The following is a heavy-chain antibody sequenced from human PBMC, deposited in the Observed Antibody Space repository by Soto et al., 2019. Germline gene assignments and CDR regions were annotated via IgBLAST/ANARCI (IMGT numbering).Heavy chain of an antibody. Sequence: SETLSLTCTVSGGSISSYYWSWIRQPPGKGLEWIGYIYYSGSTNYNPSLKSRVTISVDTSKNQFSLKLSSVTAADTAVYYCARAQRVYCSSTSCLNWFDPWGQGTLVTVS. D-gene: IGHD2-2*01. J-gene: IGHJ5*02. CDR1: GGSISSYY. CDR3: ARAQRVYCSSTSCLNWFDP. V-gene: IGHV4-59*01. CDR2: IYYSGST.